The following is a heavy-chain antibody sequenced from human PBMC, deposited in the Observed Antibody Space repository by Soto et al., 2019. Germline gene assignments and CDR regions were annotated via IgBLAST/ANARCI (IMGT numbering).Heavy chain of an antibody. Sequence: QVQLVESGGGVVQPGRSLRLSCAASGFTFSSYGMHWVHQAPGKGLEWVAVIWYDGSNKYYADSVKGRFTISRDNSKNTLYLQMNSLRAEDTAVYYCARDPIVGATYDAFDIWGQGTMVTVSS. CDR1: GFTFSSYG. J-gene: IGHJ3*02. CDR3: ARDPIVGATYDAFDI. CDR2: IWYDGSNK. V-gene: IGHV3-33*01. D-gene: IGHD1-26*01.